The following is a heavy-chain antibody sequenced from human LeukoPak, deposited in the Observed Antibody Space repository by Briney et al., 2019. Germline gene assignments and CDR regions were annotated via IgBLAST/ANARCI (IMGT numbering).Heavy chain of an antibody. J-gene: IGHJ5*02. CDR1: GYTFTSYY. CDR2: INPSGGST. V-gene: IGHV1-46*01. CDR3: ASEYGPDTPESLERPNWFDP. Sequence: ASVKVSCKASGYTFTSYYMHWVRQAPGQGLEWIGMINPSGGSTSYAQKFQGRVTMTRDTSTSTAYMELSSLRSEDTAVYYCASEYGPDTPESLERPNWFDPWGQGTLVTVSS. D-gene: IGHD4-17*01.